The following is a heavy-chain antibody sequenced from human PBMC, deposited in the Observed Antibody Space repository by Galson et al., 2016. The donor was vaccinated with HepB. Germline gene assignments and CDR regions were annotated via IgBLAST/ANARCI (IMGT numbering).Heavy chain of an antibody. CDR1: GYTFIGYY. CDR2: INPNTGVA. J-gene: IGHJ6*02. D-gene: IGHD3-22*01. Sequence: SVKVSCKASGYTFIGYYIHWVRQAPGQGLEWMGWINPNTGVADYAQRFQGRVTMTTDTSSTTAYMDLSSLRSDDTATFYCARGAMIAFGGGYYGMDVWGQGTTVIVSS. V-gene: IGHV1-2*02. CDR3: ARGAMIAFGGGYYGMDV.